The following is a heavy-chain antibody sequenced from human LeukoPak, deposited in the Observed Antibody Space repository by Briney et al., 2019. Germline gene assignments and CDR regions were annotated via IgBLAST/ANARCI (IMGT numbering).Heavy chain of an antibody. CDR2: IKQDGSEK. CDR3: GREPMRGSRGYYESGY. J-gene: IGHJ4*02. V-gene: IGHV3-7*01. CDR1: GFTFSSYW. Sequence: GGSLRLSCAASGFTFSSYWMSWVRQAPGKGLEWVANIKQDGSEKYYVDSVKGRFTISRDNAKNSLYLQMNSLRAEDTAVYYCGREPMRGSRGYYESGYWGQGTLVNVS. D-gene: IGHD3-22*01.